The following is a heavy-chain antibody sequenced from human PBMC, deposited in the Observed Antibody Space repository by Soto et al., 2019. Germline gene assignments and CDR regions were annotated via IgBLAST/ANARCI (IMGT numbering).Heavy chain of an antibody. V-gene: IGHV3-74*01. CDR1: GFTFSSYW. CDR2: INSDGSST. Sequence: GSLRLSCAASGFTFSSYWMHWVRQAPGKGLVWVSRINSDGSSTSYADSVKGRFTISRDNAKNTLYLQMNSLRAEDTAVYYCARATGQWLPQGFDYWGQGTLVTVSS. J-gene: IGHJ4*02. CDR3: ARATGQWLPQGFDY. D-gene: IGHD6-19*01.